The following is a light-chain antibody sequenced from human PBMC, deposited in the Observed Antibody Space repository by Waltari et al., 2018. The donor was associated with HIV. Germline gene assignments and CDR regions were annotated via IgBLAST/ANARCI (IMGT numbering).Light chain of an antibody. CDR2: RNN. CDR3: AVWGDSLNSYV. Sequence: QSVLTQPPSASGTPGQRVTISCPGSSPTIGSNYVSWFQQLQGTAPKLLSYRNNQRPSGVPDRFSGSKSGTSASLAISGLRAEDEADYYCAVWGDSLNSYVFGTGTEVTVL. CDR1: SPTIGSNY. V-gene: IGLV1-47*01. J-gene: IGLJ1*01.